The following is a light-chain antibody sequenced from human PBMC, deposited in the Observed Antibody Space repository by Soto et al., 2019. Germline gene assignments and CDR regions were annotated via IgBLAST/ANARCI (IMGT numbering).Light chain of an antibody. Sequence: GLPQSQDTLALCPGERSTLSGRASRSVSSYLAWYPQNPSEAPSVLIYDATNRATGIPARFSGSGSXADVTLTISSLEPEDFAVYYCQQYGSSRTFGGGTKVDI. CDR1: RSVSSY. CDR2: DAT. V-gene: IGKV3-11*01. CDR3: QQYGSSRT. J-gene: IGKJ4*01.